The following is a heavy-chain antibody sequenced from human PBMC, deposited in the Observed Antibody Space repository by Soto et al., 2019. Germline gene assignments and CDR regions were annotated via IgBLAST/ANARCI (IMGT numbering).Heavy chain of an antibody. V-gene: IGHV3-23*01. CDR1: GFTFSNFA. CDR2: IVDSGGNT. J-gene: IGHJ4*01. D-gene: IGHD3-10*01. Sequence: EVQLLESGGGLVQPGGSLRLSCAASGFTFSNFAMTWVRQAPGKGLEWVSTIVDSGGNTYYADSVKGRFTISRDNSKNTLFLQMNSLRVEDTAVYYCGGGGFYDGVDYWGHGTLVTVSS. CDR3: GGGGFYDGVDY.